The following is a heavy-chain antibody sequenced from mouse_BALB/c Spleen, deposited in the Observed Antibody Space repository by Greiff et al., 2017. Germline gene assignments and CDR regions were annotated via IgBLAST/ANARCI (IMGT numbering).Heavy chain of an antibody. D-gene: IGHD1-1*01. J-gene: IGHJ4*01. CDR1: GFSLTSYG. CDR2: IWAGGST. CDR3: ARDEYYGGAMDY. V-gene: IGHV2-9*02. Sequence: VMLVESGPGLVAPSQSLSITCTVSGFSLTSYGVHWVRQPPGKGLGWLGVIWAGGSTNYNSALMSRLSISKDNSKSQVFLKMNSLQTDDTAMYYCARDEYYGGAMDYWGQGTSVTVSS.